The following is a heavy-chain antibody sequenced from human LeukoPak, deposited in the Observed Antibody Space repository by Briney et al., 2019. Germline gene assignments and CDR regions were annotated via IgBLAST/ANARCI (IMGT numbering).Heavy chain of an antibody. J-gene: IGHJ5*02. D-gene: IGHD2-15*01. CDR2: IIPILGMA. V-gene: IGHV1-69*04. CDR1: GGTFSSYA. Sequence: ASEKLSCKVSGGTFSSYASSWVRQAPRQQPEWMARIIPILGMANYEQKFQGRVTITADKSTSPAYMGLSSLRSEDTAVYYCARIVERWFDPWGQGTLVTVSS. CDR3: ARIVERWFDP.